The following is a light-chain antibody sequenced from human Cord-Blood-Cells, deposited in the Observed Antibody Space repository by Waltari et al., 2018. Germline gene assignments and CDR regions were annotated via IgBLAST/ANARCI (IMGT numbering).Light chain of an antibody. CDR3: QSADSSGTYVV. Sequence: YELTQPPSVSVSPGQTARLTCSGDALPKQYAYWYQQKPGQAPVLVIYKDSERPSGIPERFSGSSSGTTVTLTISGVQAEDEADYYCQSADSSGTYVVFGGGTKLTVL. CDR1: ALPKQY. J-gene: IGLJ2*01. CDR2: KDS. V-gene: IGLV3-25*02.